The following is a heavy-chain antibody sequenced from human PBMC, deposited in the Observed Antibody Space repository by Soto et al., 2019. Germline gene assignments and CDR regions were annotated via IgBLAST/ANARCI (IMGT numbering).Heavy chain of an antibody. J-gene: IGHJ5*02. CDR2: IYYSGST. Sequence: SETLSLTCTVSGGSISSGDYYWSWIRQPPGKGLEWIGYIYYSGSTYYNPSLKSRVTISVDTSKNQFSLKLSSVTAADTAVYYCARDPGGPRLLWFGQNHNWFDPWGQGTLVTVSS. CDR3: ARDPGGPRLLWFGQNHNWFDP. D-gene: IGHD3-10*01. V-gene: IGHV4-30-4*01. CDR1: GGSISSGDYY.